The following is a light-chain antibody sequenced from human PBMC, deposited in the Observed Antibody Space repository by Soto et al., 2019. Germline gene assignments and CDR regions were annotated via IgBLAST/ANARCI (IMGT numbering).Light chain of an antibody. J-gene: IGKJ4*01. V-gene: IGKV1-9*01. CDR2: AAS. CDR1: QSIGSY. CDR3: QQLSTYPST. Sequence: DIQMTQSPSTLPASVGDRVTITCRASQSIGSYLAWYQQKPGEAPKLLIFAASTLQSGVPSRFSGSGSGTDFTLTISSLQAEDFATYYCQQLSTYPSTFGGGTKVDIK.